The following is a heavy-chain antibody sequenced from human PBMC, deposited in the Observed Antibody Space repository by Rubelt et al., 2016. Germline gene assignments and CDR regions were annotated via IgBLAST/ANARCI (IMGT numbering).Heavy chain of an antibody. CDR1: GGSFSGYY. CDR2: IHHSGSI. V-gene: IGHV4-34*01. Sequence: QVQLQQWGAGLLKPSETLSLTCAVYGGSFSGYYWSWIRQPPGKGLEWIGEIHHSGSIKYSPSLNPSRKSRVCMSGYTSKNQFSLKLSSVTAADTAVYYFARQGAYYDLLTGYSNFDSWGQGTLVTVSS. CDR3: ARQGAYYDLLTGYSNFDS. D-gene: IGHD3-9*01. J-gene: IGHJ4*02.